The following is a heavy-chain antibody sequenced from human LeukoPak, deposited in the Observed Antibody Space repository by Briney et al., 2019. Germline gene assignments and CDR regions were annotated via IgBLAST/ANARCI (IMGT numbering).Heavy chain of an antibody. D-gene: IGHD3-16*02. J-gene: IGHJ4*02. V-gene: IGHV3-23*01. CDR3: AKSTGSYRYPFDY. Sequence: GGTLRLSCAASGFTFSSYGMSWVRQAPGKGLEWVSAISGSGGSTYYADSVKGRFTISRDNSKNTLYLQMNSLRAEDTAVYYCAKSTGSYRYPFDYWGQGTLVTVSS. CDR1: GFTFSSYG. CDR2: ISGSGGST.